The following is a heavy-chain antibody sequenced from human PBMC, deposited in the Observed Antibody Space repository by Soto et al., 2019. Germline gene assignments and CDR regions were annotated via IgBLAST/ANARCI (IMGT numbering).Heavy chain of an antibody. CDR3: ARMVVGYSYGAFDY. V-gene: IGHV2-70*04. CDR1: GFSLSTRGMR. Sequence: SGPTLVNPTQTLTLTCTFSGFSLSTRGMRVSWIRQPPGKALEWLARIDWDDDKFYSTSLKTRLTISKDTSKNQVVLTMTNMDTVDTATYYCARMVVGYSYGAFDYWGQGTLVTVSS. D-gene: IGHD5-18*01. J-gene: IGHJ4*02. CDR2: IDWDDDK.